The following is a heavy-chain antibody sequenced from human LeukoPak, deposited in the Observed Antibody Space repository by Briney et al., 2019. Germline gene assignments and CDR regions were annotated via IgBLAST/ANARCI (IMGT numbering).Heavy chain of an antibody. CDR3: ARRAVTTGFDP. J-gene: IGHJ5*02. CDR2: IYPSDSDT. Sequence: GESLKISCKGSGYSFTSYWIGWVRQMPGKGLGWMGIIYPSDSDTRYSPSFQGQVTISADKSISTAYLQWSSLKASGTAMYYCARRAVTTGFDPWGQGTLVTVSS. V-gene: IGHV5-51*01. D-gene: IGHD4-17*01. CDR1: GYSFTSYW.